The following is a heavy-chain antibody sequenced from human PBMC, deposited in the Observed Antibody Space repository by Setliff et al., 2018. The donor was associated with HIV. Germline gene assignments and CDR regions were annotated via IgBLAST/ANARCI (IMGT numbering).Heavy chain of an antibody. V-gene: IGHV1-69*02. CDR1: RSTFNSHT. Sequence: SVKVSCKASRSTFNSHTIHGVRQAPGQGLDWMGRIIPILGVANYAQRFQGKVTITADKSTSTAYMELTSLRFDDTAMYYCVRGVQSPPHYSYYYMDVWGEGTMVTVSS. J-gene: IGHJ6*03. CDR2: IIPILGVA. D-gene: IGHD3-3*01. CDR3: VRGVQSPPHYSYYYMDV.